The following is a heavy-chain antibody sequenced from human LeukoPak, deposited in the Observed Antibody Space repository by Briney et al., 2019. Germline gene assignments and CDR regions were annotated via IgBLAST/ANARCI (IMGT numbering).Heavy chain of an antibody. D-gene: IGHD6-13*01. CDR1: GFTFSSYA. Sequence: GVSLRLSCAASGFTFSSYAMHWVRQAPGKGLEWVAVISYDGSNKYYADSVKGRFTISRDNSKNTLYLQMNSLRAEDTAVYYCARGDSSSWYPYFDYWGQGTLVTVSS. CDR3: ARGDSSSWYPYFDY. CDR2: ISYDGSNK. J-gene: IGHJ4*02. V-gene: IGHV3-30-3*01.